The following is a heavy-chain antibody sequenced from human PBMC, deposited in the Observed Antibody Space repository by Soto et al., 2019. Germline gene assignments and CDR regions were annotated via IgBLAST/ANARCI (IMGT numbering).Heavy chain of an antibody. D-gene: IGHD6-19*01. CDR2: IYYSGST. J-gene: IGHJ6*02. V-gene: IGHV4-39*01. CDR1: GGSISSGGYY. Sequence: SETLSLTCTVSGGSISSGGYYWSWIRQHPGKGLEWIGYIYYSGSTYYNPSLKSRVTISVDTSKNQFSLKLSSVTAADTAVYYCARQWVGGIAVAGAFYGMDVWGQGTTVTVSS. CDR3: ARQWVGGIAVAGAFYGMDV.